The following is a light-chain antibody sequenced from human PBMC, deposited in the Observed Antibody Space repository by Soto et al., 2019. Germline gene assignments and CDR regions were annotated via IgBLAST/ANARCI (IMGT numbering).Light chain of an antibody. CDR3: QQYGSSLPIT. J-gene: IGKJ5*01. CDR1: QDITKF. Sequence: DIQMTQSPSSVSASVGDRITITCRASQDITKFLAWYQQTPGKAPKLLIYAASSLQSGVPSRFSGSGSGTDFTLTIRRLEPEDLAVYYCQQYGSSLPITFGQGTQLEIK. V-gene: IGKV1-12*01. CDR2: AAS.